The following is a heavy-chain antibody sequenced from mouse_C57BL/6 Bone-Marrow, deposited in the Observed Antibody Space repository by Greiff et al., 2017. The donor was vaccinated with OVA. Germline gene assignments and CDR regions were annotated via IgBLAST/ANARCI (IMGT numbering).Heavy chain of an antibody. V-gene: IGHV5-4*01. D-gene: IGHD1-1*01. CDR3: ARDSVYYYGSAWFAY. Sequence: DVKLVESGGGLVKPGGSLKLSCAASGFTFSSYAMSWVRQTPEKRLEWVATISDGGSYTYSPDNVKGRFTISRDNAKNNLYLQRSHLKSEDTAMYYCARDSVYYYGSAWFAYWGQGTRVTVSA. CDR1: GFTFSSYA. CDR2: ISDGGSYT. J-gene: IGHJ3*01.